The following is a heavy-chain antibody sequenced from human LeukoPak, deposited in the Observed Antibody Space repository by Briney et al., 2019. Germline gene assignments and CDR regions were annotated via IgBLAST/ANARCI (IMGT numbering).Heavy chain of an antibody. V-gene: IGHV4-34*01. CDR3: ARSVEGYCSGGSCYSYYYYMDV. J-gene: IGHJ6*03. CDR1: GGSFNANY. CDR2: INHSGST. Sequence: SETLSLTCAVSGGSFNANYWSWIRQPPGKGLEWIGEINHSGSTNYNPSLKSRVTISVDTSKNQFSLKLSSVTAADTAVYYCARSVEGYCSGGSCYSYYYYMDVWGKGTTVTVSS. D-gene: IGHD2-15*01.